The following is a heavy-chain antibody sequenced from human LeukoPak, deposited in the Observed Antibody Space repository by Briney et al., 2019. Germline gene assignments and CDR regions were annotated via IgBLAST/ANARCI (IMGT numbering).Heavy chain of an antibody. CDR1: GYNFASSW. CDR3: AGLGVCSGGICNAFDY. J-gene: IGHJ4*02. CDR2: IYPVDSDT. V-gene: IGHV5-51*01. D-gene: IGHD2-15*01. Sequence: GESLKISCKNSGYNFASSWIGWVRQVPGKGLEWMGIIYPVDSDTRYSPSFQGQVTISADRSISTAYLQWSSLKASDTAMYYCAGLGVCSGGICNAFDYWGQGTLVTVSS.